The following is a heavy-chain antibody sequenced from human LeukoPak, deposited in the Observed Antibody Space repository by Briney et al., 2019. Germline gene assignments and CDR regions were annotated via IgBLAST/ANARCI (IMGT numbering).Heavy chain of an antibody. CDR1: GGSISSNNYY. D-gene: IGHD5-18*01. V-gene: IGHV4-39*07. Sequence: SETLSLTCTVSGGSISSNNYYWGWIRQPPGKGLEWIGNIYTTGSTYYSPSLKSRVIISLDTSENQFSLKLSSVAAADTAIYYCARIPTDTTMGRRAFDVWGQGTMVTVSS. CDR2: IYTTGST. J-gene: IGHJ3*01. CDR3: ARIPTDTTMGRRAFDV.